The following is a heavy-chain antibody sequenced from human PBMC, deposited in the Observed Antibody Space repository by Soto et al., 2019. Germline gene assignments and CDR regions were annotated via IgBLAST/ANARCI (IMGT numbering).Heavy chain of an antibody. J-gene: IGHJ4*02. Sequence: QVQLVESGGGLVKPGGSLRLSCVASGFTFSDSYMSWVRQAPGKGLEWVSYISSTSSFTDYAESVKGRFIISRDNAKNSLFLQMNSLRAEDTALYYCARRDGYNHFDFWGQGTLVSVSS. D-gene: IGHD5-12*01. CDR2: ISSTSSFT. CDR3: ARRDGYNHFDF. V-gene: IGHV3-11*06. CDR1: GFTFSDSY.